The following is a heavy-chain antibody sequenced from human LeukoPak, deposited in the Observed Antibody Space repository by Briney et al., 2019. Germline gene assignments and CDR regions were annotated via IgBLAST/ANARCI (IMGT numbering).Heavy chain of an antibody. V-gene: IGHV4-39*01. D-gene: IGHD2-21*02. CDR1: GGSISSSSYY. CDR3: ARLTANLYYCYYMDV. Sequence: NPSETLSLTCTVSGGSISSSSYYWGWIRQPPGKGLEWIGSIYYSGSTYYNPSLKSRVTISVDTSKNQFSLKLSSVTAADTAVYYCARLTANLYYCYYMDVWGKGTTVTVSS. J-gene: IGHJ6*03. CDR2: IYYSGST.